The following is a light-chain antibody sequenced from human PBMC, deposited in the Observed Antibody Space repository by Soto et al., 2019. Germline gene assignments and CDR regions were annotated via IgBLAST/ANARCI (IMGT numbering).Light chain of an antibody. V-gene: IGKV1-27*01. CDR2: AAS. Sequence: DIQMTQSPSSLSASVGDRVTITCRASQGISSYLGWYQQKPGEVPKLLIYAASILQSGVPSRFSGSGSGTDFTLTISSLQPEDVATYYCQKYNSAPWTFGQGTKVEIK. CDR3: QKYNSAPWT. CDR1: QGISSY. J-gene: IGKJ1*01.